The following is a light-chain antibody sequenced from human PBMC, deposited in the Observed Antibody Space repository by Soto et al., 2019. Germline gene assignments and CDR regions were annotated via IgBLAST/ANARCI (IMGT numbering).Light chain of an antibody. Sequence: DIQMTQSPSSLSASVGDRVTITCRAGQYIGRYLNWYQQKPGKAPKLLIYAASTLQSGVSSRFSGSGSGTDFTLTISTLQPEDFATYYCQEGNSFPPTFGGGTKVDIK. CDR3: QEGNSFPPT. CDR2: AAS. J-gene: IGKJ4*01. V-gene: IGKV1-39*01. CDR1: QYIGRY.